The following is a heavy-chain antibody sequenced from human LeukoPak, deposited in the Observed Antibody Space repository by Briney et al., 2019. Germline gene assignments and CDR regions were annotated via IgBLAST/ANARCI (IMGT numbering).Heavy chain of an antibody. CDR2: ISYDGANE. V-gene: IGHV3-30-3*01. Sequence: GGSLRLYCAASGFSFHYYAMHWVRQAPGKGLEWVAVISYDGANEYYADSVKGRLTISRDNSKNTLYMEMSSLRPEDTAVYYCARPIDNGSGSYYFPYWGQGTLVTVSS. D-gene: IGHD3-10*01. J-gene: IGHJ4*02. CDR3: ARPIDNGSGSYYFPY. CDR1: GFSFHYYA.